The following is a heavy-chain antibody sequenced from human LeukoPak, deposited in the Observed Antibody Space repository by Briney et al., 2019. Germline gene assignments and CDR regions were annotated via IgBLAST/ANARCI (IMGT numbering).Heavy chain of an antibody. CDR1: GGSISSYY. Sequence: LETLSLTCTVSGGSISSYYWSWIRQPPGKGLEWIGYIYYSGSTNYNPSLKSRVTISVDTSKNQFSLKLSSVTAADTAVYYCARGAPVGSSWYSEPYYFDYWGQGTLVTVSS. V-gene: IGHV4-59*01. D-gene: IGHD6-13*01. CDR2: IYYSGST. CDR3: ARGAPVGSSWYSEPYYFDY. J-gene: IGHJ4*02.